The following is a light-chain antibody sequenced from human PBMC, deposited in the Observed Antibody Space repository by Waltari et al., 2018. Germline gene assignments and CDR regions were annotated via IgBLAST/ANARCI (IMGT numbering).Light chain of an antibody. Sequence: DIQMTQSPSSLSASAGDRVTITCRSSQTISRYLNWYQHKLGKAPNLLIYAASSLQSGVPSSFSGSGSGRDFTLIITSLQPEDFATYYCQQSYSFTRTFGQGTKVEIK. CDR2: AAS. J-gene: IGKJ1*01. CDR3: QQSYSFTRT. CDR1: QTISRY. V-gene: IGKV1-39*01.